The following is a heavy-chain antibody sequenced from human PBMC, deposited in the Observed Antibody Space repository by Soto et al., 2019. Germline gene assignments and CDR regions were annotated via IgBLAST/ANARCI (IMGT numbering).Heavy chain of an antibody. D-gene: IGHD2-15*01. CDR2: IKQDGSEK. CDR3: ARDATMRAPDGY. CDR1: GFTFSSYW. J-gene: IGHJ4*02. V-gene: IGHV3-7*01. Sequence: PGGSLRLSCAVSGFTFSSYWMSWVRQAPGKGLEWVANIKQDGSEKYYVDSVKGRFTISRDNAKNSLYLQMNSLRAEDTAVYYCARDATMRAPDGYWGQGTLVTVS.